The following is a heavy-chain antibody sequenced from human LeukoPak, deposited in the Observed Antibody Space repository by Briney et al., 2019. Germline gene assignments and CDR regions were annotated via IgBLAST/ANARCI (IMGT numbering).Heavy chain of an antibody. D-gene: IGHD3-10*01. CDR3: ARGRLWFGELLYDAFDI. CDR2: INSDGSST. CDR1: GFTFSSYW. V-gene: IGHV3-74*01. Sequence: HTGGSLRLPCAASGFTFSSYWMHWVRQAPGKGLVWVSRINSDGSSTSYADSVKGRFTISRDNAKNTLYLQMNSLRAEDTAVYYCARGRLWFGELLYDAFDIWGQGTMVTVSS. J-gene: IGHJ3*02.